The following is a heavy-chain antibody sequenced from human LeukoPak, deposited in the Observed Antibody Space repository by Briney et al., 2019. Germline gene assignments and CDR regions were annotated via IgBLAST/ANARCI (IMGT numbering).Heavy chain of an antibody. V-gene: IGHV1-8*03. CDR3: ARGRDYMDV. CDR1: GYTFTSYD. J-gene: IGHJ6*03. Sequence: ASVKVSCKASGYTFTSYDINWVRQAPGQGLEWMGWMNTNSGNTGYAQKFQGRVTITRNTSISTAYMELSSLRSEDSAVYCCARGRDYMDVWGKGTTVTVSS. CDR2: MNTNSGNT.